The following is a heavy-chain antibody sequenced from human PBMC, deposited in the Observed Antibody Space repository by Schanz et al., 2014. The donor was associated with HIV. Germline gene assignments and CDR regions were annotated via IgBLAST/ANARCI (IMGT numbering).Heavy chain of an antibody. J-gene: IGHJ6*02. Sequence: QVQLVESGGGVVQPGRSLRLSCAVSGFTFSNYAMHWVRQAPGKGLEWVAVISYDGSNKFYADSVKGRFTISRDDSKNTLYLQMNSLRAEDTAVYYCAREIGGQELAGNQYYYYYYGMDVWGQGTTVTVSS. V-gene: IGHV3-30-3*01. D-gene: IGHD6-13*01. CDR3: AREIGGQELAGNQYYYYYYGMDV. CDR1: GFTFSNYA. CDR2: ISYDGSNK.